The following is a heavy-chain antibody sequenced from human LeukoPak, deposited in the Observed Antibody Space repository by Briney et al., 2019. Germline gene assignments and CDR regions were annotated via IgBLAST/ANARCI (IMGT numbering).Heavy chain of an antibody. J-gene: IGHJ4*02. CDR1: GYTFTSYG. Sequence: GASVKVSCKASGYTFTSYGISWVRQAPGQGLEWMGWISAYNGNTNYAQKLQGRVTMTTDTSTSTAYMELRSLRSDDTAVYYCGRLPSYYGSSLYPDYWGQGTLVTVSS. V-gene: IGHV1-18*01. CDR3: GRLPSYYGSSLYPDY. D-gene: IGHD2-2*01. CDR2: ISAYNGNT.